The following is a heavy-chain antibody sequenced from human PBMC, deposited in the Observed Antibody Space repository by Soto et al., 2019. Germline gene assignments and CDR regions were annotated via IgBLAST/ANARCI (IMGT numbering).Heavy chain of an antibody. J-gene: IGHJ3*01. CDR2: IRSKGSGGTS. CDR3: TRDQPITP. D-gene: IGHD3-10*01. CDR1: GFTSGDYA. Sequence: AGGSLRLSCTASGFTSGDYAMSWVRQAPGKGLEWVGFIRSKGSGGTSEYAASVKGRFTFSRDDSKSIAYLQMNSLKIEDTAVYYCTRDQPITPWGQGTMVTVSS. V-gene: IGHV3-49*04.